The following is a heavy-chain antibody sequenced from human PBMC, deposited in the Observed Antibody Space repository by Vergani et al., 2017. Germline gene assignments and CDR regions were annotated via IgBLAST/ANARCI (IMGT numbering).Heavy chain of an antibody. CDR2: ISGSGGST. CDR1: GFTFSSYG. CDR3: AKAVGDYGDYWYFDL. D-gene: IGHD4-17*01. Sequence: VQLVESGGGVVQPGGSLRLSCAASGFTFSSYGMHWVRQAPGKGLEWVSAISGSGGSTYYADSVKGRFTISRDNSKNTLYLQMNSLRAEDTAVYYCAKAVGDYGDYWYFDLWGRGTLVTVSS. V-gene: IGHV3-23*04. J-gene: IGHJ2*01.